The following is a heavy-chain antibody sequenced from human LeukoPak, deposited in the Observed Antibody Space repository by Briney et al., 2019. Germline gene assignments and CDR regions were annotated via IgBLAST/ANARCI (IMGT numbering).Heavy chain of an antibody. CDR2: ISGSGGSI. CDR1: GFTFSRYA. Sequence: GGSLRLSCAASGFTFSRYAMSWVCQAPGKGLEWVSAISGSGGSIYYVDSVKGRFTISRDNSKNTLYLQMNSLRAEDTAVYYGAKARYSNYPWFDPWGQGTLVTVSS. V-gene: IGHV3-23*01. CDR3: AKARYSNYPWFDP. D-gene: IGHD4-11*01. J-gene: IGHJ5*02.